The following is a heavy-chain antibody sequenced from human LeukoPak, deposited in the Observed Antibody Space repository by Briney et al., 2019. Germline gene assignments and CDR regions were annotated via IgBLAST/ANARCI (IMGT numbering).Heavy chain of an antibody. J-gene: IGHJ4*02. CDR1: GYTLTELS. V-gene: IGHV1-69*13. D-gene: IGHD5-24*01. CDR3: ASCKMATIGYYFDY. CDR2: IIPIFGTA. Sequence: SVKVSCKVSGYTLTELSMHWVRQAPGKGLEWMGGIIPIFGTANYAQKFQGRVTITADESTSTAYMELSSLRSEDTAVYYCASCKMATIGYYFDYWGQGTLVTVSS.